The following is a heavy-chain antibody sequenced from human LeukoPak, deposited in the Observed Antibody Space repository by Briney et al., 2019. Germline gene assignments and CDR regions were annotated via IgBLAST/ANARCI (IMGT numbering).Heavy chain of an antibody. CDR1: GGSISSHY. D-gene: IGHD4-11*01. V-gene: IGHV4-59*11. CDR2: IYYSGST. CDR3: ARDSRDYSNYLTAYYYYYMDV. J-gene: IGHJ6*03. Sequence: SETLSLTCTVSGGSISSHYWSWIRQPPGKGLEWIGYIYYSGSTNYNPSLKSRVTISVDTSKNQFSLKLSSVTAADTAVYYCARDSRDYSNYLTAYYYYYMDVWGKGTTVTVSS.